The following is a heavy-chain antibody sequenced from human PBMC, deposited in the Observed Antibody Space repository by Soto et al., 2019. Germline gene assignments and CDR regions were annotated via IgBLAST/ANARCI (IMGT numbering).Heavy chain of an antibody. CDR3: ARRHLAVAVSPWFDP. Sequence: QVTLKESGPVLVKPTETLTLRCTVSGLSITDSEMGVSWIRQPPGQPLEWLAHIDSSGEKSYRTFLKSRLAISKDTSKSRIGLTMTNMDPADTATYYCARRHLAVAVSPWFDPWGQGIPVTVSS. D-gene: IGHD6-19*01. CDR1: GLSITDSEMG. CDR2: IDSSGEK. V-gene: IGHV2-26*01. J-gene: IGHJ5*02.